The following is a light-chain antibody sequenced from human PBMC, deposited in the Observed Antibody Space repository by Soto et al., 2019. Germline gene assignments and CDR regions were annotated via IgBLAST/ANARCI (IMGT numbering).Light chain of an antibody. CDR3: QQSSDYPWT. V-gene: IGKV1-5*03. CDR2: EAS. CDR1: QSINFY. J-gene: IGKJ1*01. Sequence: DIQMTQSPSTLSASVGDRVTITCRASQSINFYLAWYQQKPGKAPKLLIYEASNLESGVPSRFSGSGSGTEFTLTISSLQPDHFATYYCQQSSDYPWTFGQGTKVDIK.